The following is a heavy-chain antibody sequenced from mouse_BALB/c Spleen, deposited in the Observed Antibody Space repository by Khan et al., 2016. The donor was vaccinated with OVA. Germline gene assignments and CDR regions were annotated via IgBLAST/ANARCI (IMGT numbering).Heavy chain of an antibody. CDR1: GYSFTGYF. Sequence: VQLKQSGPELVKPGASVKISCKASGYSFTGYFMNWVMQSHGKSLEWIGRINPHIGETFYHQKFKGKATLTVDESSSTAHMELRSLASEDSAVYYCARRYRSDFDYWGQGTTLTVSS. CDR3: ARRYRSDFDY. CDR2: INPHIGET. J-gene: IGHJ2*01. V-gene: IGHV1-20*02. D-gene: IGHD1-1*01.